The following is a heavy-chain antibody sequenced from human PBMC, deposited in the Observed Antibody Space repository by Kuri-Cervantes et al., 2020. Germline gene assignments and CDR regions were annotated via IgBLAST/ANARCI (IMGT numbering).Heavy chain of an antibody. CDR3: ARDKLGRSSSHLYYFDY. Sequence: ASVKVSCKASGGTFSSYAISWVRQAPGQGLECMGWINPNSGGTNYAQKFQGRVTMTRDTSISTAYMELSRLRSDDTAVYYCARDKLGRSSSHLYYFDYWGQGTLVTVSS. D-gene: IGHD6-6*01. CDR1: GGTFSSYA. CDR2: INPNSGGT. J-gene: IGHJ4*02. V-gene: IGHV1-2*02.